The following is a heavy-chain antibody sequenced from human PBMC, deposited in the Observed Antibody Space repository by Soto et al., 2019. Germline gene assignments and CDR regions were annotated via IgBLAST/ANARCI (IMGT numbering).Heavy chain of an antibody. CDR2: ISGSGGST. J-gene: IGHJ3*02. Sequence: GGSLRLSCAASGFTFSSYAMSWVRQAPGKGLEWVSAISGSGGSTYYADSVKGRFTISRDNSKNTLYLQMNSLRAGDTAVYYCAKSLYDFQDAFDIWGQGTMVTVSS. V-gene: IGHV3-23*01. D-gene: IGHD3-3*01. CDR3: AKSLYDFQDAFDI. CDR1: GFTFSSYA.